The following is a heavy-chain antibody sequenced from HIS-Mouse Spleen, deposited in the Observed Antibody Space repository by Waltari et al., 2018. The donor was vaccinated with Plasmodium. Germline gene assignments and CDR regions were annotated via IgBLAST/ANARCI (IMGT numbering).Heavy chain of an antibody. J-gene: IGHJ4*02. CDR2: ISYDGSNK. V-gene: IGHV3-30-3*01. CDR3: AREAGSGGLYYFDY. CDR1: GFTCSSFA. Sequence: QVQLVESGGGVVQPGWSLRLSCGASGFTCSSFAMHRVRQAPGKGLEGVAVISYDGSNKYYADSVKGRFTISRDNSKNTLYLQMNSLRAEDTAVYYCAREAGSGGLYYFDYWGQGTLVTVSS. D-gene: IGHD3-10*01.